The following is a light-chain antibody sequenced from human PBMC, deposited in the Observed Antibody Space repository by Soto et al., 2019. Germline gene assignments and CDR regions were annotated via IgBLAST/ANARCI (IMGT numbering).Light chain of an antibody. CDR2: GAF. CDR3: QQHDNWPRT. J-gene: IGKJ1*01. Sequence: EIVMTQSPATLSVSPGERATLSCRASQSVSSNLAWYQQKPGQAPRLLIYGAFTRATGIPARFSGSGSGTEFTLTISSLRSEDSAVYYCQQHDNWPRTFGQGTKV. V-gene: IGKV3-15*01. CDR1: QSVSSN.